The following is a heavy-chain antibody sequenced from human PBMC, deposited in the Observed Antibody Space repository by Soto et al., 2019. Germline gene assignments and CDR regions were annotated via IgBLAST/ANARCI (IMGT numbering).Heavy chain of an antibody. J-gene: IGHJ5*02. CDR2: IIPIFGTA. D-gene: IGHD5-18*01. V-gene: IGHV1-69*01. CDR3: ARDLGAYPQLWSPPQFDP. CDR1: GGTFSSYA. Sequence: VKVSCKASGGTFSSYAISWVRQAPGQGLEWMGGIIPIFGTANYAQKFQGRVTITADESTSTAYMELSSLRSEDTAVYYCARDLGAYPQLWSPPQFDPLGQGTLVTVSS.